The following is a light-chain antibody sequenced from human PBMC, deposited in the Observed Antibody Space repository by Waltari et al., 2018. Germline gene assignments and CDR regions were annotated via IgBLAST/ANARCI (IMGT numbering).Light chain of an antibody. CDR1: QTISNW. CDR3: LQYNSYSWT. Sequence: DIQMTQSPSTLSASVGDRVTITCRASQTISNWLAWCQQKPGKAPKLLIYKASGLESGGHSRFSGSGSGTDFTLTISSLQPEDVGTYYCLQYNSYSWTFGHGTKVEI. CDR2: KAS. J-gene: IGKJ1*01. V-gene: IGKV1-5*03.